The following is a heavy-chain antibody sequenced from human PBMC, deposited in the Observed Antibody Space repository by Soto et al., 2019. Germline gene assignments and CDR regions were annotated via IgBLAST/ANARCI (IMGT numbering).Heavy chain of an antibody. CDR2: IYYSGST. J-gene: IGHJ6*02. Sequence: QVQLQESGPGLLKPSQTLSLTCTVSGGSISSGGYYWSWIRQHPGKGLEWLGYIYYSGSTYYNPSLKFRVTISVDTSKNQFSLRLSSVTAADTALYYCARDAYGGGGYYYGMDVWGQVTTVTVSS. CDR1: GGSISSGGYY. V-gene: IGHV4-31*03. CDR3: ARDAYGGGGYYYGMDV. D-gene: IGHD3-10*01.